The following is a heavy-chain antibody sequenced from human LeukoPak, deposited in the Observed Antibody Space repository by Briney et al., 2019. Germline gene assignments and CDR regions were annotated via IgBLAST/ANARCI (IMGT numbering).Heavy chain of an antibody. J-gene: IGHJ4*02. CDR2: IFYTGST. CDR1: NGSISSYY. D-gene: IGHD3-22*01. V-gene: IGHV4-59*01. CDR3: ARDRGDYDSSGYYGYFDY. Sequence: SETLSLTCTVSNGSISSYYWNWIRQPPGEGLEWIGYIFYTGSTNYNPSLKSRATISVDPSKKQISLKLRSVTAADTAVYYCARDRGDYDSSGYYGYFDYWGQGALVTVSS.